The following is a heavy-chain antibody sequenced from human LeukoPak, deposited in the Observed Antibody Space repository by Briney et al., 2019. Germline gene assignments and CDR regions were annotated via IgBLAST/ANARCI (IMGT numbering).Heavy chain of an antibody. V-gene: IGHV4-59*01. CDR3: ARLGPEGSLSR. CDR2: IYYSGST. D-gene: IGHD2/OR15-2a*01. J-gene: IGHJ4*02. CDR1: GGSISSYY. Sequence: PSETLSLTCTVSGGSISSYYWSWIRQPPGKGLEWIGYIYYSGSTNYNPSLKSRVTISVDTSKNQFSLKLSSVTAADTAVYYCARLGPEGSLSRWGQGTLVTVSS.